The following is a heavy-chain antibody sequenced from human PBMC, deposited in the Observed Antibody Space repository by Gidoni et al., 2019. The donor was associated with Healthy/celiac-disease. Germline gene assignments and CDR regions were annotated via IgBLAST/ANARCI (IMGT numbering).Heavy chain of an antibody. CDR2: IYYSGST. D-gene: IGHD3-10*01. CDR1: GGSISSYY. CDR3: ARQQFGFDY. Sequence: QVQLQASGPGLVKPSETLSLPCTVSGGSISSYYWSWIRQPPGKGLEWIGYIYYSGSTNYNPSLKSRVTISVDTSKNQFSLKLSSVTAADTAVYYCARQQFGFDYWGQGTLVTVSS. J-gene: IGHJ4*02. V-gene: IGHV4-59*01.